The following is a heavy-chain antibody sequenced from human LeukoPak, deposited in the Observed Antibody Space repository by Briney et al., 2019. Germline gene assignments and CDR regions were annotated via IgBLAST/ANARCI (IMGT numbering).Heavy chain of an antibody. D-gene: IGHD2-15*01. Sequence: PSETLSLTCSVSDDSITMYYWTWIRQPPGKGLEWIGYVDHTGSTNFNPSLNGRVSISRDTSKNLFSLRLSSATAADTAVYYCARAPVVASIEDAFDIWGQGTMVTVSS. V-gene: IGHV4-59*01. CDR3: ARAPVVASIEDAFDI. CDR2: VDHTGST. J-gene: IGHJ3*02. CDR1: DDSITMYY.